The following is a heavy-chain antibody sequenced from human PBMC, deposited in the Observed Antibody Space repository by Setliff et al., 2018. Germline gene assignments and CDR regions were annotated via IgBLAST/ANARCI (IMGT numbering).Heavy chain of an antibody. CDR3: AKESLAINTRWFDP. CDR1: GDSISSGIYH. J-gene: IGHJ5*02. CDR2: VYNSGT. Sequence: PSETLSLTCSVSGDSISSGIYHWSWIRQPAGKRLEWIGRVYNSGTTYNAFFASRVTMSIDTSKNQFSLNLNSVTAADTALYYCAKESLAINTRWFDPWGQGILVTVSS. V-gene: IGHV4-61*02. D-gene: IGHD3-3*02.